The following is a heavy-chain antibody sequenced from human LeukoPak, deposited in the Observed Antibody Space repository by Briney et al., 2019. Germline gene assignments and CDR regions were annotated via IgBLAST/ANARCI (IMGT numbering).Heavy chain of an antibody. D-gene: IGHD3-16*02. Sequence: GGSLRLSCAASGFTFSSYAMHWVRQAPGKGLEWVAVISYDGSNKYYADSVKGRFTISRDNSKNTLYLQMNSLRAEDTAVYYCAKEYYDYVWGSYRSPFLDYWGQGTLVTVSS. CDR3: AKEYYDYVWGSYRSPFLDY. CDR1: GFTFSSYA. CDR2: ISYDGSNK. V-gene: IGHV3-30*04. J-gene: IGHJ4*02.